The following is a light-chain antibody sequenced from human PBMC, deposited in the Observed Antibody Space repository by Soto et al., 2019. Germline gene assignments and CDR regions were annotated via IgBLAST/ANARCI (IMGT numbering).Light chain of an antibody. Sequence: QSVLTQPHSVSGAPGQRVTISCTWGSSNIGAGYDVHWYQQLPGTAPKLLIYGNSNRPSGVPDRFSGSKSGTSASLAITGLQAEDEADYYCQSYDSSLSGFYVFGTGTKVTVL. V-gene: IGLV1-40*01. CDR1: SSNIGAGYD. J-gene: IGLJ1*01. CDR2: GNS. CDR3: QSYDSSLSGFYV.